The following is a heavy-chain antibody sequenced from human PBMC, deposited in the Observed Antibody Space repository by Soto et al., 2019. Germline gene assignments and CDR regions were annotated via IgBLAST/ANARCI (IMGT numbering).Heavy chain of an antibody. CDR1: GYTFTGYY. J-gene: IGHJ4*02. D-gene: IGHD5-12*01. V-gene: IGHV1-2*02. CDR3: ARGNSGDDDEFDY. Sequence: ASVKVSCKASGYTFTGYYMHWVRQAPGQGLEWMGWINPNSGGTDYAQKFQGRVTMTRDTSISSVYMELSRLRSDDTAIYYCARGNSGDDDEFDYWGQGNTVTV. CDR2: INPNSGGT.